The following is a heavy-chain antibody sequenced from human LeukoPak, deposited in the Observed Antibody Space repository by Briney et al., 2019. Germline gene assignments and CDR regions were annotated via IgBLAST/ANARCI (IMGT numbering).Heavy chain of an antibody. CDR3: ARVVDGN. CDR2: IKQDGSEK. CDR1: GFTFSSYW. Sequence: GGSLRLSSAASGFTFSSYWMTWVRQAPGKGLQWVANIKQDGSEKYYVDSVKGRFTISRDNAKNSLYLQMDSVRTEDSAGDYCARVVDGNWGQGTLVTVSS. J-gene: IGHJ4*02. D-gene: IGHD5-24*01. V-gene: IGHV3-7*01.